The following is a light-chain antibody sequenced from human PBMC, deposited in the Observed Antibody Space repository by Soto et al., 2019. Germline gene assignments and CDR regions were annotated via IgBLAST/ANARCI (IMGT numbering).Light chain of an antibody. V-gene: IGKV1-5*01. CDR3: QQYSGPRT. CDR2: DAS. CDR1: QNINYW. Sequence: DIQMTQSPSTLSASVGDRVTITCQASQNINYWLAWYQQKLGSPPKLLIYDASNLGHGVPSRFSGGGSGTHFTFHISSRRPDDVATYYCQQYSGPRTFGQGTKVEI. J-gene: IGKJ1*01.